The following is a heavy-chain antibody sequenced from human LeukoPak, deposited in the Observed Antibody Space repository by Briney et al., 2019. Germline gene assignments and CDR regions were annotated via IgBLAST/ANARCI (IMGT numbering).Heavy chain of an antibody. V-gene: IGHV3-23*01. CDR2: YSGSGGST. J-gene: IGHJ4*02. D-gene: IGHD6-19*01. CDR1: GLTFSSYA. Sequence: GGSLRLSCAASGLTFSSYAMSSVRQAPGKGLEWVSAYSGSGGSTYYADSVKGRFTISRDNSKNTLYLQMNSLRAEDTAVYYCAKDLLDGSGWYYFDYWGQGTLVTVSS. CDR3: AKDLLDGSGWYYFDY.